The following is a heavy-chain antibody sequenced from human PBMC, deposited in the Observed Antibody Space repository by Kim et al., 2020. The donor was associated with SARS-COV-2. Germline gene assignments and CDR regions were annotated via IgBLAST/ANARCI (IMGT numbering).Heavy chain of an antibody. CDR2: IYPGDSDA. CDR3: ARQDQKLKPYYYDASGIYYNMDV. Sequence: GESLKISCKGSGYSFNSYCIGWVRQMPGKGLEWMGVIYPGDSDAKYSPAFRGLVTISVDKSISTAYLHWSSLKASDTAVYYCARQDQKLKPYYYDASGIYYNMDVWGQGTTVTVSS. V-gene: IGHV5-51*01. J-gene: IGHJ6*02. D-gene: IGHD3-22*01. CDR1: GYSFNSYC.